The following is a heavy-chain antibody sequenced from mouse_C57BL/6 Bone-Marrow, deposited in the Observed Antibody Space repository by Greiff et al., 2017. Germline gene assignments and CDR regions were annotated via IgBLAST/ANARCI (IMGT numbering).Heavy chain of an antibody. CDR3: ARRVITTVVDAMDY. CDR2: IYPRSGNT. D-gene: IGHD1-1*01. J-gene: IGHJ4*01. V-gene: IGHV1-81*01. Sequence: VQLQQSGAELARPGASVKLSCKASGYTFTSYGISWVKQRTGQGLEWIGEIYPRSGNTYYNEQFKGKATLTADQSSSTAYMELRSRTSEDSAVYFCARRVITTVVDAMDYWGQGTSVTVSS. CDR1: GYTFTSYG.